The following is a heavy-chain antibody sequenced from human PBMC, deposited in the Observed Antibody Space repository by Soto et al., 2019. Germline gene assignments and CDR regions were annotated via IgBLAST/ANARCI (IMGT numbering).Heavy chain of an antibody. Sequence: GGSLRLSCAASGFTFSSYSMNWVRQAPGKGLEWVSSISSSSSYIYYADSVKGRFTISRDNAKNSLYLQMNSLRAEDTAVYYCARDFLVYSSSSAFDYWGQGTLVTVSS. D-gene: IGHD6-6*01. CDR1: GFTFSSYS. J-gene: IGHJ4*02. V-gene: IGHV3-21*01. CDR2: ISSSSSYI. CDR3: ARDFLVYSSSSAFDY.